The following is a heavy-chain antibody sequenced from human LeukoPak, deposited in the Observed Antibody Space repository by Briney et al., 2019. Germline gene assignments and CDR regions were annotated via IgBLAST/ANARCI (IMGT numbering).Heavy chain of an antibody. CDR2: IHQDAGEK. CDR3: ASSKDHYCHY. CDR1: GFSFSDSW. J-gene: IGHJ4*02. V-gene: IGHV3-7*05. Sequence: GGSLILSCAASGFSFSDSWMTWVRQTPGKGLQWVASIHQDAGEKQYLDSVRGRFTISRDNAKNSLYLQMNSLRVEDTAVYYCASSKDHYCHYWGQGTLVTVSS.